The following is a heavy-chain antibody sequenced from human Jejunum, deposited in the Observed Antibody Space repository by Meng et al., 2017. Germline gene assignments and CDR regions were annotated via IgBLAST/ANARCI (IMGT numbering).Heavy chain of an antibody. CDR2: ISESGGTA. CDR3: RGYSYAS. J-gene: IGHJ5*02. V-gene: IGHV3-23*01. CDR1: GFTSSAYA. Sequence: GGSLRLSCAASGFTSSAYAMSWARQAPGKGLEWVSAISESGGTATYADSVGGRFTISRDNSKDRLYLQLNNLRVEDTAVYYCRGYSYASWGQGTLVTVSS. D-gene: IGHD5-18*01.